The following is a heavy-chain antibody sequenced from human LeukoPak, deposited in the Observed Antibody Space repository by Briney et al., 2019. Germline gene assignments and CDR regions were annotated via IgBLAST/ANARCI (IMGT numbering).Heavy chain of an antibody. Sequence: SETLSLTCTVSGGSISSYLWSWIRQPPGKGLEWIGYIYYSGSTNYNPSLKSRVPILVDTSKNQLSLKVSSVTAADTAVYYCARGQYSGSCFDNWGQGSLVTVSS. CDR2: IYYSGST. CDR1: GGSISSYL. J-gene: IGHJ4*02. V-gene: IGHV4-59*01. CDR3: ARGQYSGSCFDN. D-gene: IGHD1-26*01.